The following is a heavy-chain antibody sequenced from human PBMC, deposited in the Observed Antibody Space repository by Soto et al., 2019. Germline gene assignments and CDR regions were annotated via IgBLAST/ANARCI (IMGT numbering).Heavy chain of an antibody. Sequence: ASVKVSCKASGYTFTSYGISWVRQAPGQGLEWMGWISAYNGNTNYAQKLQGRVTMTTDTSTSTAYMELRSLRSDDTAVYYCARDKRDLRFLEWSYYFAYSGQGTPVTVSS. CDR1: GYTFTSYG. CDR3: ARDKRDLRFLEWSYYFAY. CDR2: ISAYNGNT. D-gene: IGHD3-3*01. V-gene: IGHV1-18*01. J-gene: IGHJ4*02.